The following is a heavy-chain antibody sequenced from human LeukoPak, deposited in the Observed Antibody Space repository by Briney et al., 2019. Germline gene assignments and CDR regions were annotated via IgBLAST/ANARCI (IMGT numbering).Heavy chain of an antibody. V-gene: IGHV3-20*04. J-gene: IGHJ4*02. CDR2: INWNGGST. CDR3: ARGPHYDILTGYYNQYYFDY. CDR1: GFTFDDYG. D-gene: IGHD3-9*01. Sequence: GGSLRLSCAASGFTFDDYGMSWVRQAPGKGLEWVSGINWNGGSTGYADSVKGRFTISRDNAKNSLYLQMNSLRAEDTALYYCARGPHYDILTGYYNQYYFDYWGQGTLVTVSS.